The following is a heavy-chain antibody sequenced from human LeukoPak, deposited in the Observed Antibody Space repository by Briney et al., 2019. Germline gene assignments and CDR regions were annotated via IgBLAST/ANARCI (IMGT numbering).Heavy chain of an antibody. V-gene: IGHV3-23*01. CDR1: GFTFSSYA. CDR2: ISGSGGST. CDR3: AKDYYDSSGYYYLTWYFDY. Sequence: GGSLRLSCAVSGFTFSSYAMSWVRQAPGKGLEWVSAISGSGGSTYYADSVKGRFTISRDNSKNTLYLQMNSLRAEDTAVYYCAKDYYDSSGYYYLTWYFDYWGRGTLVTVSS. D-gene: IGHD3-22*01. J-gene: IGHJ4*02.